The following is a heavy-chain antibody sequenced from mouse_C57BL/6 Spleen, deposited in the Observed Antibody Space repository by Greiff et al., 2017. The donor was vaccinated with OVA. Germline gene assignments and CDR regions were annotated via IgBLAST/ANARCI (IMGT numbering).Heavy chain of an antibody. V-gene: IGHV1-81*01. CDR3: ATVHDYDDPWFAY. CDR2: IYPRSGNT. D-gene: IGHD2-4*01. J-gene: IGHJ3*01. Sequence: VQLQQSGAELARPGASVKLSCTASGYTFTSYGISWVKQRTGQGLEWIGEIYPRSGNTYYNEKFKGKATLTADKSSSTAYMELRSLTSEDSAVYFCATVHDYDDPWFAYWGQGTLVTVSA. CDR1: GYTFTSYG.